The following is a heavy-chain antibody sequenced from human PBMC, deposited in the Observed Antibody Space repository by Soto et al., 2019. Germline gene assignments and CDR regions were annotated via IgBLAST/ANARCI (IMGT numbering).Heavy chain of an antibody. CDR1: GFSFSSYW. D-gene: IGHD5-18*01. Sequence: PGGSLRLSCRASGFSFSSYWMHWVRQAPGKGLEWVSRINSDGSSTNYADSVKGRFTISRDNAKNSLYLQMNSLRAEDTAVYYCARDQPGYSYGYGLGYWGQGTLVTVSS. CDR3: ARDQPGYSYGYGLGY. J-gene: IGHJ4*02. V-gene: IGHV3-74*01. CDR2: INSDGSST.